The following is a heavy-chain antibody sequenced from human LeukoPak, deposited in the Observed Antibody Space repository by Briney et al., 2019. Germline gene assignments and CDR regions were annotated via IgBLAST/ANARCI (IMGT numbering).Heavy chain of an antibody. D-gene: IGHD2-15*01. CDR1: GASIGSYF. CDR2: ISQNGYT. CDR3: TRHDVVAVIGHGMAV. V-gene: IGHV4-59*08. J-gene: IGHJ6*02. Sequence: PSETLSLTCTVSGASIGSYFWSWIRQPPGKGLEWIGCISQNGYTKYTPSLKSRVTISRDTSENQFPLILSSVTAADTAVYYCTRHDVVAVIGHGMAVWGQGTTITVSS.